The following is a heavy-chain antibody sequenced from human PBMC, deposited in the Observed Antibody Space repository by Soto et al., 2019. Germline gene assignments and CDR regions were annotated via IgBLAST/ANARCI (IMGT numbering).Heavy chain of an antibody. CDR2: IYSGGST. D-gene: IGHD3-10*01. J-gene: IGHJ6*03. CDR3: AREEEGWFGELLSYYYYMDV. CDR1: GFTVSSNY. Sequence: GGSLRLSCAASGFTVSSNYMSWVRQAPGKGLEWVSVIYSGGSTYYADSVKGRFTISRDNSKNTLYLQMNSLRAEDTAVYYCAREEEGWFGELLSYYYYMDVWGKGTTVTVSS. V-gene: IGHV3-66*01.